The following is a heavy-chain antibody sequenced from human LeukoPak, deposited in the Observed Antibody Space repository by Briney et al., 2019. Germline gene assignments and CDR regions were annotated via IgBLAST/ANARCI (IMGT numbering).Heavy chain of an antibody. D-gene: IGHD1-26*01. CDR2: ISSSGDSI. CDR1: GFTFSSSA. J-gene: IGHJ6*03. CDR3: ARDRGIVGTTGYYYMDV. Sequence: GGSLRLSCAASGFTFSSSAMNWVRQAPGKGLEWVSYISSSGDSIYYADSVKGRFTISRDNAKNSLYLQMNSLRAEDTAVYYCARDRGIVGTTGYYYMDVWGKGTTVTVSS. V-gene: IGHV3-48*03.